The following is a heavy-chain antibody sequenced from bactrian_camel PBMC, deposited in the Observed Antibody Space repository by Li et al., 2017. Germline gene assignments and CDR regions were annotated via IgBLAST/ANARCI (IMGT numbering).Heavy chain of an antibody. Sequence: HVQLVESGGGSVQAGGSLRLSCAASGHTFPSNCLAWFRQVPGKEREGIAGIYTDDNSTVYVDSVKGRFTISHDTAKNTMYLQMDSLKPEDTAEYYCAASRRGSVLPPSLIGGMCRSSSSFGYWGQGTQVTVS. CDR1: GHTFPSNC. CDR3: AASRRGSVLPPSLIGGMCRSSSSFGY. V-gene: IGHV3S6*01. J-gene: IGHJ6*01. D-gene: IGHD3*01. CDR2: IYTDDNST.